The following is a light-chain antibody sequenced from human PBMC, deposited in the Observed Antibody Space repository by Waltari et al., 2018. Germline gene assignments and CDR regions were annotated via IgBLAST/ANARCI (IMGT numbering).Light chain of an antibody. V-gene: IGLV2-14*03. CDR2: DVK. J-gene: IGLJ2*01. Sequence: QSVLTQPASVSGSPGQSITISCTGTRGDVGGYDYVSWYQQQPGKAPKLMIYDVKNRPSGVANRVSGSKAGDTASLTISGLQAEDEADYYCSSYAVTATLLFGGGTTLTVL. CDR3: SSYAVTATLL. CDR1: RGDVGGYDY.